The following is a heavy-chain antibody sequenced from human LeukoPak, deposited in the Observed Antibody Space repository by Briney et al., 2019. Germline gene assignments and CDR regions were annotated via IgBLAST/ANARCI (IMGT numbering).Heavy chain of an antibody. CDR1: GGSFSSYA. CDR2: IIPILGIA. Sequence: ASVKVSCKASGGSFSSYAISWARQAPGQGLEWMGRIIPILGIANYAQKFQGRVTITADKSTSTAYMELSSLRSEDTAVYYCARPHYYDSSGYSFYFDYWGQGTLVTVSS. V-gene: IGHV1-69*04. D-gene: IGHD3-22*01. J-gene: IGHJ4*02. CDR3: ARPHYYDSSGYSFYFDY.